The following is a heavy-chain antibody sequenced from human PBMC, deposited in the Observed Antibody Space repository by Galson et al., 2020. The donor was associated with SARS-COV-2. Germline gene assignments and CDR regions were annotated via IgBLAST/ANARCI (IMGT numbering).Heavy chain of an antibody. Sequence: SQASETLSLTCAVYGGSFSGYYWSWIRQPPGKGLEWIGEINHSGSTNYNPSLKSRVTISVDTSKNQFSLKLSSVTAADTAVYYCARGEYSSGWYGEKYYFDYWGQGTLVTVSS. J-gene: IGHJ4*02. D-gene: IGHD6-19*01. CDR1: GGSFSGYY. CDR3: ARGEYSSGWYGEKYYFDY. V-gene: IGHV4-34*01. CDR2: INHSGST.